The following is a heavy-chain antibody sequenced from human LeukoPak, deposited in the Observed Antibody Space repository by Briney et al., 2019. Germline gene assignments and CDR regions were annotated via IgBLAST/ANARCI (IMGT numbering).Heavy chain of an antibody. CDR1: GFTFSSYS. CDR3: ARGPGSMDV. J-gene: IGHJ6*02. Sequence: PGGSLRLPCAASGFTFSSYSMNWVRQAPGKGLEWVSYISTSSSTIYYADSVKGRFTISRDNAKDSLYLQMNSLRAEDTAVYYCARGPGSMDVWGQGTTVTVSS. V-gene: IGHV3-48*01. CDR2: ISTSSSTI.